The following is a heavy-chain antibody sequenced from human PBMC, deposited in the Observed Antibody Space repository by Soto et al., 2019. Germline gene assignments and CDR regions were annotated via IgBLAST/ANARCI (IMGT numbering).Heavy chain of an antibody. CDR1: GYTFTSYG. Sequence: ASVKVSCKASGYTFTSYGISWVRQAPGQGLEWMGWISAYNGNTNYAQKLQGRVTMTTDTSTGTAYMELRSLRSDDTAVYYCARDLGYYDSSGYYYFYYGMDVWGQGTTVTVSS. D-gene: IGHD3-22*01. CDR3: ARDLGYYDSSGYYYFYYGMDV. J-gene: IGHJ6*02. V-gene: IGHV1-18*01. CDR2: ISAYNGNT.